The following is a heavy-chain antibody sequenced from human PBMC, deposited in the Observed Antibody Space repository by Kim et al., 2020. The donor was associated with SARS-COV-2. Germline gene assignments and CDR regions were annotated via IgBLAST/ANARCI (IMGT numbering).Heavy chain of an antibody. V-gene: IGHV3-53*01. Sequence: GGSLRLSCAASGFTVSSNYMSWVRQAPGKGLEWVSVIYSGGSTYYADSVKGRFTISRDNSKNTLYLQMNSLRAEDTAVYYCARDRSLWFGDAFDIWGQGTMVTVSS. CDR2: IYSGGST. J-gene: IGHJ3*02. CDR3: ARDRSLWFGDAFDI. D-gene: IGHD3-10*01. CDR1: GFTVSSNY.